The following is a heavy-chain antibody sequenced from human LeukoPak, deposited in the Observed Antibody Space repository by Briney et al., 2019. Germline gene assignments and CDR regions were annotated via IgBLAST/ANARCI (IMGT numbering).Heavy chain of an antibody. J-gene: IGHJ3*02. Sequence: PGGSLRLSCTASGFTFSSYWMNWVRQAPGKGLEWVANIKQDGSKQYYVHSVKGRFTISSDNARNSVYLQMNSLRVEDTAVYYCVREGHSSSWYVAFDIWGQGTMVTVSS. D-gene: IGHD6-13*01. CDR1: GFTFSSYW. CDR3: VREGHSSSWYVAFDI. CDR2: IKQDGSKQ. V-gene: IGHV3-7*01.